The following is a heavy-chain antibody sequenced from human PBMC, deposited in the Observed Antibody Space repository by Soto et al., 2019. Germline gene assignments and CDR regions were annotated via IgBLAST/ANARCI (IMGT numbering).Heavy chain of an antibody. J-gene: IGHJ4*02. D-gene: IGHD2-21*02. Sequence: QLQLQESGPGQVRPSETLSLTCIVSGVSVRSYTWSWVRQPANKGLEWIGRVFSSVSATYNPSHKSRVTITMDTPENRISLKLDSVTAADAGVYYCARDGMTTGDTWGPGTAVTVSS. CDR3: ARDGMTTGDT. V-gene: IGHV4-4*07. CDR2: VFSSVSA. CDR1: GVSVRSYT.